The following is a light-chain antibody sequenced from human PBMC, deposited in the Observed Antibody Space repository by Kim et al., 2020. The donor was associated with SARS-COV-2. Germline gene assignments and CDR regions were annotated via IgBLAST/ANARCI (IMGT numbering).Light chain of an antibody. Sequence: ALGGTVVSTCQGDSLRSYYASWYQQKPGQAPVLVIYGKNNRPSGIPDRFSGSSSGNTASLTTTGAQAEDEADYYCNSRHSSGNHWVFGGGTQLTVL. V-gene: IGLV3-19*01. CDR2: GKN. CDR3: NSRHSSGNHWV. J-gene: IGLJ3*02. CDR1: SLRSYY.